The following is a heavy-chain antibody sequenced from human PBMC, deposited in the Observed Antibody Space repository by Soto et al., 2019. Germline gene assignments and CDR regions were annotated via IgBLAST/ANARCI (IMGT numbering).Heavy chain of an antibody. D-gene: IGHD2-2*01. Sequence: QPGGSLRLSCAASGFTFSSYGIHWVRQAPGKGLEWVAVISYDGSNKYYADSVKGRFTISRDNSKNTLYLQMNSLRAEDTAVYYCAKARGSSTPYGMDVWSQGTTVTVSS. J-gene: IGHJ6*02. CDR2: ISYDGSNK. CDR1: GFTFSSYG. CDR3: AKARGSSTPYGMDV. V-gene: IGHV3-30*18.